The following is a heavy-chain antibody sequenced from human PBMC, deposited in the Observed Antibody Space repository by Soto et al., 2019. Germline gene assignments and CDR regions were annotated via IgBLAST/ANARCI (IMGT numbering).Heavy chain of an antibody. Sequence: PGESLKISCKGSGYSFNNYWIAWERQMPGKGLEWMGIIFPGDSDSVYSPSFQGQVTISRDNAKKTLFLQLNRLSAEDTATYYCAKVLSKNYYYPFDFWGQGTQVTVSS. D-gene: IGHD3-10*01. CDR2: IFPGDSDS. J-gene: IGHJ4*02. CDR3: AKVLSKNYYYPFDF. CDR1: GYSFNNYW. V-gene: IGHV5-51*01.